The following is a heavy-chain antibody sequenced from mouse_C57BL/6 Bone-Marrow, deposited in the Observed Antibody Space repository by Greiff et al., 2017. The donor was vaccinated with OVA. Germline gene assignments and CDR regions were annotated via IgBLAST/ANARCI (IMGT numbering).Heavy chain of an antibody. J-gene: IGHJ4*01. CDR3: ARRTSLITTVEDYYAMDY. Sequence: EVKLVESGGDLVKPGGSLKLSCAASGFTFSSYGMSWVRQTPDKRLEWVATISSGGSYTYYPDSVKGRFTISRDNAKNTLYLQMSSLKSEDTAMYYCARRTSLITTVEDYYAMDYWGQGTSVTVSS. D-gene: IGHD1-1*01. CDR1: GFTFSSYG. V-gene: IGHV5-6*02. CDR2: ISSGGSYT.